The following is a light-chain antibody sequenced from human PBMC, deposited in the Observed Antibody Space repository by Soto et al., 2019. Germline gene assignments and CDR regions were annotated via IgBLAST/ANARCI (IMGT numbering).Light chain of an antibody. J-gene: IGKJ1*01. CDR3: HHYDNRPHT. CDR1: QSVGST. V-gene: IGKV3-15*01. CDR2: DAS. Sequence: EIVLTQSPATLSVSPGESTTLSCRASQSVGSTLAWYQLKPGQSPRLLIYDASTRATGIPDRFSGTGSGTEFTLTISRLQSEDFAVYYCHHYDNRPHTFGQGTKVDIK.